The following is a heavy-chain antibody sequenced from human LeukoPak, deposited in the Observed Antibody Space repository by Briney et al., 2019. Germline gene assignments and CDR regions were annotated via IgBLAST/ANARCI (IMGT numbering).Heavy chain of an antibody. Sequence: GESLKISCKGSGYSFTSYWISWVRQMPGKGLEWMGRIDPSDSYTNYSPSFQGHVTISADKSISTAYQQWSSLKASDTAMYYCARRVSSSGWFDPWGQGTLVTVSS. CDR2: IDPSDSYT. J-gene: IGHJ5*02. CDR3: ARRVSSSGWFDP. V-gene: IGHV5-10-1*01. CDR1: GYSFTSYW. D-gene: IGHD6-6*01.